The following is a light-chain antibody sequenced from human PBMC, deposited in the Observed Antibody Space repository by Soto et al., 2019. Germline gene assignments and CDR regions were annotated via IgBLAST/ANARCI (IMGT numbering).Light chain of an antibody. J-gene: IGKJ1*01. V-gene: IGKV1-39*01. CDR3: QQSYNTPWT. CDR1: QSIGRN. Sequence: DIQMTQSPSSLSASVGDRVTITCRSSQSIGRNLNWYLQKPGKAPKLLVYAASLLHTGVPSRFSGGGSGTAFTLTIXSLQPEDSAPYYCQQSYNTPWTFGQGTKV. CDR2: AAS.